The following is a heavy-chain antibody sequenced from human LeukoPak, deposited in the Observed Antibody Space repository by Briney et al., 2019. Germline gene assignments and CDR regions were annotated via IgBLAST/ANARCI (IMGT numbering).Heavy chain of an antibody. D-gene: IGHD3-9*01. J-gene: IGHJ4*02. V-gene: IGHV3-48*03. CDR1: GFTFSSYE. CDR2: ISSSGSTI. Sequence: GGSLRLSCAASGFTFSSYEMNWVRQAPGKGLEWVSYISSSGSTIYYADSVKGRFTISRDNAKNSLYLQMNSLRAEDTAVYYCARDSDILTGYSYYWGQGTLVTVSS. CDR3: ARDSDILTGYSYY.